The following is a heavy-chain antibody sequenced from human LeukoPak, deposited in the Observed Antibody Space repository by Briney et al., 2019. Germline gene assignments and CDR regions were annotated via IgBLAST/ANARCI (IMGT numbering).Heavy chain of an antibody. V-gene: IGHV3-30-3*01. Sequence: PGGTLRLSCAASGFTFSSYAMHWVRQAPGKGLEWVAVISYDGSNKYYADSVKGRFTISRDNSKNTLYLQMNSLRAEDTAVYYCARGGVYHDSSGYDFDYWGQGTLVTVSS. CDR1: GFTFSSYA. CDR3: ARGGVYHDSSGYDFDY. CDR2: ISYDGSNK. J-gene: IGHJ4*02. D-gene: IGHD3-22*01.